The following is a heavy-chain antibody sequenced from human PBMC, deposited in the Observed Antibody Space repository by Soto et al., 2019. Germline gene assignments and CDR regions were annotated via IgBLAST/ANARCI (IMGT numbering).Heavy chain of an antibody. V-gene: IGHV3-74*01. CDR1: GFTFSTYW. Sequence: EVQLVESGGGLVQPGGSLRLSCAASGFTFSTYWMHWVRQAPGEGLVWVSRISPDGSNTKYADSVKGRFTISRDNAKNTLYLQMNSLRAEGAADYYCVGRGSRVQIDYWGQGTLVTVSS. CDR3: VGRGSRVQIDY. J-gene: IGHJ4*02. D-gene: IGHD6-19*01. CDR2: ISPDGSNT.